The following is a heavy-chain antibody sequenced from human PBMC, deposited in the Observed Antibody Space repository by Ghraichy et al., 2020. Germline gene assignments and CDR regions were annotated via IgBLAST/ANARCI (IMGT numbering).Heavy chain of an antibody. CDR3: ARQMDTGYFDY. V-gene: IGHV4-39*01. CDR2: VSYSGTT. Sequence: SETLSLTCIVSGGFITTTGYYWGWIRQPPGKGLEWIGSVSYSGTTYYNPSLKSRVTISVDTSKDQFSLKLTSVTAADTAVYYCARQMDTGYFDYWGQGTLVTVSS. CDR1: GGFITTTGYY. J-gene: IGHJ4*02. D-gene: IGHD5-18*01.